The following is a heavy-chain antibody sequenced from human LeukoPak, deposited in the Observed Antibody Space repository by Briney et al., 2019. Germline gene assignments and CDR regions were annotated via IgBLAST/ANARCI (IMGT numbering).Heavy chain of an antibody. CDR2: IYYSGGT. V-gene: IGHV4-39*01. D-gene: IGHD4-17*01. J-gene: IGHJ4*02. CDR1: GGSISSSSYY. CDR3: ATLYGDYPDYYFDY. Sequence: SETLSLTCTVSGGSISSSSYYWGWIRQPPGKGLEWIGSIYYSGGTYYNPSLKSRVTISVATSKNQFSLKLSSVTAADTAVYYCATLYGDYPDYYFDYWGQGTLVTVSS.